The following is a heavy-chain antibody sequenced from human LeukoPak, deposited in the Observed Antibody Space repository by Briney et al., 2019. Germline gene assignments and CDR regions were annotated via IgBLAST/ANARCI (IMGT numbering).Heavy chain of an antibody. CDR3: ARYQLLYNDAFDI. Sequence: GALRLSCAASGFTFSSYAMSWGRHAPGKGVEVVSAISGSGGSTYYADSVKGRFTISRDNSKNTLYLQLNSLRAEDTAVYYCARYQLLYNDAFDIWGQGTMVTVSS. CDR1: GFTFSSYA. J-gene: IGHJ3*02. D-gene: IGHD2-2*02. V-gene: IGHV3-23*01. CDR2: ISGSGGST.